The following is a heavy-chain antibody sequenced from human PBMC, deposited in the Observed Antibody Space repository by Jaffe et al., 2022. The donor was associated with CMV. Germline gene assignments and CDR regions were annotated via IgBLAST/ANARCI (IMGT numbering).Heavy chain of an antibody. CDR2: INRSGDNT. D-gene: IGHD6-13*01. CDR3: AKGQQLYFNHFDY. V-gene: IGHV3-23*04. J-gene: IGHJ4*02. CDR1: GFTVSSYA. Sequence: EVKLVESGGGLVQPEGSLRLSCAASGFTVSSYAMSWVRQAPGKGLEWVSGINRSGDNTYYADSVKGRFTISRDNSKNTLYLQMSSLRPEDTAVYYCAKGQQLYFNHFDYWGQGTLVTVSS.